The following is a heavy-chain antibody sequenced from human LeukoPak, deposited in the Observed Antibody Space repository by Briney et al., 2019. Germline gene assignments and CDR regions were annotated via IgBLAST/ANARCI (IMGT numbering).Heavy chain of an antibody. Sequence: QPGGSLRLSCAASGFTFSSYSMNWVRQAPGKGLGWVSYISSSSSTIYYADSVKGRFTISRDNAKNSLYLQMNSLRAEDTAVYYCARDRWEPEPLAYYFDYWGQGTLVTVSS. CDR1: GFTFSSYS. D-gene: IGHD1-26*01. J-gene: IGHJ4*02. CDR3: ARDRWEPEPLAYYFDY. CDR2: ISSSSSTI. V-gene: IGHV3-48*04.